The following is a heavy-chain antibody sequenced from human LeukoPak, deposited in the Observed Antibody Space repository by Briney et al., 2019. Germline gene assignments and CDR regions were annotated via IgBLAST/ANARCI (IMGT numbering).Heavy chain of an antibody. Sequence: ASVKVSCKASGYTFINYNINWVRQATGQGLEWMGWVNPRSGNAGYLQKFQGRLTITRDTSIDTAYMDLSSLSSEDTAVYYCARDAYYYGSGSYYGFDYWGQGTLVTVSS. J-gene: IGHJ4*02. V-gene: IGHV1-8*03. CDR2: VNPRSGNA. CDR3: ARDAYYYGSGSYYGFDY. CDR1: GYTFINYN. D-gene: IGHD3-10*01.